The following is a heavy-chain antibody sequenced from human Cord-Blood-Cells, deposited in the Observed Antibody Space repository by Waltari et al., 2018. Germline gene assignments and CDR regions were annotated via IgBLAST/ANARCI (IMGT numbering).Heavy chain of an antibody. CDR1: GGSFSGYY. V-gene: IGHV4-34*01. D-gene: IGHD2-2*01. CDR2: INHSGNT. Sequence: QVQLQQWGAGLLKPSETLSLTCAVYGGSFSGYYWSWIRQPPGKGLEWIGEINHSGNTNYTPPLKSRVTISVDTSKNQFSLKLSSVTAADPAVYYCARGGACSSTSCYNWFDPWGQGTLVTVSS. CDR3: ARGGACSSTSCYNWFDP. J-gene: IGHJ5*02.